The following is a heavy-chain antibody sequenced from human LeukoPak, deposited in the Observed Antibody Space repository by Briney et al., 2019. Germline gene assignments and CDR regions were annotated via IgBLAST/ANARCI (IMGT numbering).Heavy chain of an antibody. CDR1: GDSISSYY. CDR3: AREATVVTPLSD. V-gene: IGHV4-34*01. D-gene: IGHD4-17*01. CDR2: INHSGST. Sequence: SETLSLTCTVSGDSISSYYWSWIRQPPGKGLEWIGEINHSGSTNYNPSLKSRVTISVDTSKNQFSLKLSSVTAADTAVYYCAREATVVTPLSDWGQGTLVTVSS. J-gene: IGHJ4*02.